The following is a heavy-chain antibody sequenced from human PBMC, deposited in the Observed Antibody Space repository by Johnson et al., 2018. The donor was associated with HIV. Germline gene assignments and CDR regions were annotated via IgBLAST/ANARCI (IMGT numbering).Heavy chain of an antibody. J-gene: IGHJ3*02. D-gene: IGHD3-3*01. Sequence: QVQLVESGGGLVQPGTSLRLSCAASGFTFNTYGMHWVRQAPGKGLEWVALMSHDGSNKYYTDPVKGRFTISRDNSKNALYLQMHNLTTEDTAVYYCAKGYYDSPFGFDIWGQGTMVIVSS. CDR1: GFTFNTYG. V-gene: IGHV3-30*18. CDR2: MSHDGSNK. CDR3: AKGYYDSPFGFDI.